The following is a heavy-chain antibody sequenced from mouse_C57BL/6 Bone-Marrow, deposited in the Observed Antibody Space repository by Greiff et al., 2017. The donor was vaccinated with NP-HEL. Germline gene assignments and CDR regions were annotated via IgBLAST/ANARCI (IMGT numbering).Heavy chain of an antibody. CDR3: ARGYYGNSWYFDV. V-gene: IGHV3-6*01. D-gene: IGHD2-1*01. CDR2: ISYDGSN. CDR1: GYSITSGYY. J-gene: IGHJ1*03. Sequence: VQLKESGPGLVKPSQSLSLTCSVTGYSITSGYYWNWIRQFPGNKLEWMGYISYDGSNNYNPSLKNRISITRDTSKNQFFLKLNSVTTEDTATYYCARGYYGNSWYFDVWGTGTTVTVSS.